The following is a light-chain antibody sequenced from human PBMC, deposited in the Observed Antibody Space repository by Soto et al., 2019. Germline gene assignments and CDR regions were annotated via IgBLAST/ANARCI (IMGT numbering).Light chain of an antibody. CDR2: EAS. Sequence: DIPMTQSPSTLSASVGDRVTITCRASQSINNWVAWYQQKPGSAPKLLIYEASSLESGVPSRFSGSGSGTEFTLTISSLQPEDFATYYCQQYNRSSRRFGQGTKVEIK. V-gene: IGKV1-5*03. CDR1: QSINNW. CDR3: QQYNRSSRR. J-gene: IGKJ1*01.